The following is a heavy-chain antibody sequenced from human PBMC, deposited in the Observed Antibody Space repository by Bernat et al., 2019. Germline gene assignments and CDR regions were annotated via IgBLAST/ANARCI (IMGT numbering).Heavy chain of an antibody. Sequence: QVQLVESGGGVVQPGRSLRLSCAASGFTFSSYGMHWVRQAPGKGLEWVAVISYDGSNKYYADSVKGRFTISRDNSKNTLYLQMNSLRAEDTAVYYCAKGYYCSSTSCYTGENYYYYMDVWAKGPRSPSP. CDR3: AKGYYCSSTSCYTGENYYYYMDV. J-gene: IGHJ6*03. CDR1: GFTFSSYG. CDR2: ISYDGSNK. D-gene: IGHD2-2*02. V-gene: IGHV3-30*18.